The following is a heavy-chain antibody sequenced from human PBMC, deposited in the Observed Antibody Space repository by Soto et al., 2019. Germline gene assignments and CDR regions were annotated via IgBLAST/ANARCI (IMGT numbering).Heavy chain of an antibody. CDR3: ARATYLSGWNQRYNWFDP. Sequence: PSETLSLTCSVSGGSISSGDYYWSWIRQPPGKGLEWIGYIYYSGSTYYNPSLKSRVTISVDTSKNQFSLKLSSVTAADTAVYYCARATYLSGWNQRYNWFDPWGQGTLVTVSS. CDR1: GGSISSGDYY. J-gene: IGHJ5*02. D-gene: IGHD1-1*01. V-gene: IGHV4-30-4*01. CDR2: IYYSGST.